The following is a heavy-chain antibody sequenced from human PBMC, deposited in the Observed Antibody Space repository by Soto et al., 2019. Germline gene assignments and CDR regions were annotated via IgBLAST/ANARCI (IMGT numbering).Heavy chain of an antibody. CDR1: GYTFTSYG. CDR2: ISVYNGNT. V-gene: IGHV1-18*01. J-gene: IGHJ4*02. CDR3: ARDRITGTTGDY. D-gene: IGHD1-7*01. Sequence: QVQLVQSGTEVKKPGASVKVSCKTSGYTFTSYGITWVRQAPGPGLEWMGWISVYNGNTNYAQKFQGRVTMTTDTSTSTAYMELRSVRSDDTAVYYFARDRITGTTGDYWGQGTLVTVSS.